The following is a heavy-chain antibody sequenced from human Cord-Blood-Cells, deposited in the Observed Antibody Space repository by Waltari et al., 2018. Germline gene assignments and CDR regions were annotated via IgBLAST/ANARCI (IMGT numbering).Heavy chain of an antibody. CDR1: GGSIRSSSYY. V-gene: IGHV4-39*01. CDR3: ARLVAVAGLGPLDAFDI. Sequence: QLQLQESGPGLVKPSETLSLTCTVSGGSIRSSSYYWGWIRQPPGKGLEWIGSIYYSGSTYYNPALKSRVTISVDTSKNQVSLKLSSVTAADTAVYYCARLVAVAGLGPLDAFDIWGQGTMVTVSS. D-gene: IGHD6-19*01. J-gene: IGHJ3*02. CDR2: IYYSGST.